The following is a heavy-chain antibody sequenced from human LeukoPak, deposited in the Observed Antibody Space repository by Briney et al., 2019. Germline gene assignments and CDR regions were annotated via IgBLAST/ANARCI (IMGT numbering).Heavy chain of an antibody. J-gene: IGHJ4*02. CDR2: FTGTGNYI. Sequence: GGSLRLSCAVSGFTFSIYSINWARQAPGKGLEWISSFTGTGNYIHYADSVKGRFTISGDNAKNSVYLQMNSRRAEDTAMYFCARDVGLGKGGFDYWGQGALVTVSS. CDR3: ARDVGLGKGGFDY. CDR1: GFTFSIYS. D-gene: IGHD1-26*01. V-gene: IGHV3-21*01.